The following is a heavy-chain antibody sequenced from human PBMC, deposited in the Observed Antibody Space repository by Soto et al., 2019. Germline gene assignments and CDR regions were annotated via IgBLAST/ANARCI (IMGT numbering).Heavy chain of an antibody. J-gene: IGHJ4*02. CDR2: INPNRGGT. CDR1: GYTFTGYY. Sequence: QVQLVQSGAEVKKPGASVKVSCKASGYTFTGYYMHWVRQAPGQGLEWMGWINPNRGGTNYAQKLQGRVTMTRDTSISTSYMELSRLRSDDTAVYYCARVSQSHTDVDYGGQGTLVTVSS. V-gene: IGHV1-2*02. D-gene: IGHD4-17*01. CDR3: ARVSQSHTDVDY.